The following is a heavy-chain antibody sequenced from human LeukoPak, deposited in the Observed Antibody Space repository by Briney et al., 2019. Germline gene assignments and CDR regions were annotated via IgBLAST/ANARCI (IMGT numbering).Heavy chain of an antibody. D-gene: IGHD3-22*01. Sequence: GGSLRLSCAASGFTFSSYWMSWVRQAPGKGLEWVANIKQDGSEKYYVDSVKGRFTISRDNAKNSLYLQMNSLRDEDTAVYYCARDLHYYDSSGYRNFDYWGQGTLVTVSS. V-gene: IGHV3-7*01. CDR1: GFTFSSYW. CDR3: ARDLHYYDSSGYRNFDY. CDR2: IKQDGSEK. J-gene: IGHJ4*02.